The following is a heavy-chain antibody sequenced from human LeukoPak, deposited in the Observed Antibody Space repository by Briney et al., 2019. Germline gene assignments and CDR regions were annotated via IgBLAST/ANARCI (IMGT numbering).Heavy chain of an antibody. D-gene: IGHD5-18*01. J-gene: IGHJ5*02. CDR2: ILPIFGTA. CDR3: ARAFALGGAMVTSYWFDP. CDR1: GGTFSSYA. Sequence: GASVKVSCKASGGTFSSYAISWVRQAPGQGLEWMGGILPIFGTANYAQKFQGRVTITADHSTSTAYMELSRLRSDDTAVYYCARAFALGGAMVTSYWFDPWGQGTLVTVSS. V-gene: IGHV1-69*13.